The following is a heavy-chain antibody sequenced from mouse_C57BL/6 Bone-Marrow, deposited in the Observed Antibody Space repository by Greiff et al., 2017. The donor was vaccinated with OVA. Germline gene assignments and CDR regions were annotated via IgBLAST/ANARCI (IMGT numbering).Heavy chain of an antibody. V-gene: IGHV5-9*01. CDR3: ARPVYYGNYVDY. CDR2: ISGGGGNT. D-gene: IGHD2-1*01. Sequence: EVKLVESGGGLVKPGGSLKLSCAASGFTFSSYTMSWVRQTPEKRLEWVATISGGGGNTYYPDSVKGRFTISRDNAKNTLYLQMSSLRSEDTALYYCARPVYYGNYVDYWGQGTTLTVSS. J-gene: IGHJ2*01. CDR1: GFTFSSYT.